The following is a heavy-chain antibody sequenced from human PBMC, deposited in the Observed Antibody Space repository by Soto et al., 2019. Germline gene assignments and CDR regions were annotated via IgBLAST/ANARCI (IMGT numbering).Heavy chain of an antibody. CDR1: GLTLSSCA. CDR3: AKGGYDSSGNSLYNFDY. J-gene: IGHJ4*02. D-gene: IGHD3-22*01. Sequence: GGSLRLSCAASGLTLSSCAMRWVRQAPGKGLEWVSTISGGGGNTYYADSVKGRFTISRDNSKSTLYLQMNSLRAEDTAVYYCAKGGYDSSGNSLYNFDYWGQGTLVTVS. CDR2: ISGGGGNT. V-gene: IGHV3-23*01.